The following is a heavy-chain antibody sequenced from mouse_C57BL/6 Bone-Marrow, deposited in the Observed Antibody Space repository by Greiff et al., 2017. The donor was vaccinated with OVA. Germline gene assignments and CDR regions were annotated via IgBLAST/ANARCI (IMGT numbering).Heavy chain of an antibody. Sequence: VQGVESGGGLVKPGGSLKLSCAASGFTFSSYAMSWVRQTPEKRLEWVATISDGGSYTYYPDNVKSRFTISRDNAKNNLYLQMSHLKSEDTAMYYCARDRGRSYAMDYWGQGTSVTVSS. CDR3: ARDRGRSYAMDY. V-gene: IGHV5-4*01. CDR2: ISDGGSYT. CDR1: GFTFSSYA. J-gene: IGHJ4*01. D-gene: IGHD3-1*01.